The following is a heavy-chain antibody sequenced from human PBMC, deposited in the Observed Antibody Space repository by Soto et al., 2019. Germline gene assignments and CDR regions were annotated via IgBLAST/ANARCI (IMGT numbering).Heavy chain of an antibody. Sequence: LRLSCAASGFIFSSYGMHWVRQAPGKGLEWVAGIWYDGSNTFYSDAVKGRFSISRDNSKNTVDLQMNSLRAEDTAVYYCSKSIAVAPVWLDPWGQGILVTVSS. J-gene: IGHJ5*02. CDR1: GFIFSSYG. D-gene: IGHD6-19*01. CDR2: IWYDGSNT. V-gene: IGHV3-33*06. CDR3: SKSIAVAPVWLDP.